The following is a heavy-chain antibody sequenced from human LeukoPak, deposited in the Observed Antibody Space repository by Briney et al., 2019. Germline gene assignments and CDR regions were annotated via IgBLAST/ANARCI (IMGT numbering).Heavy chain of an antibody. V-gene: IGHV3-30*04. CDR3: ASLEEGHYLSGDY. D-gene: IGHD3-10*01. CDR1: GFTFSSYA. J-gene: IGHJ4*02. Sequence: SGESLRLSCAASGFTFSSYAMHWVRQAPGKGLEWVAVISYDGSNRYYADSVKGRFTISRDNSKNTLYLQMNSLRAEDTAVYYWASLEEGHYLSGDYWGQGTLVTVSS. CDR2: ISYDGSNR.